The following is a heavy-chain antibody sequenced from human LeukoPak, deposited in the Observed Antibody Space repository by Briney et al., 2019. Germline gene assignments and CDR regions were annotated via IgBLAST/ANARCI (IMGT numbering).Heavy chain of an antibody. J-gene: IGHJ4*02. CDR1: GDSISSYY. CDR2: IYYGGST. Sequence: SETLSLTCTVSGDSISSYYWSWIRQPPGKGLEWIGYIYYGGSTNYNPSLKSRVTISVDTSKNQSSLKLSSVTAADTAVYYCARSDYGGNSYYFDYWGQGTLVTVSS. CDR3: ARSDYGGNSYYFDY. V-gene: IGHV4-59*08. D-gene: IGHD4-23*01.